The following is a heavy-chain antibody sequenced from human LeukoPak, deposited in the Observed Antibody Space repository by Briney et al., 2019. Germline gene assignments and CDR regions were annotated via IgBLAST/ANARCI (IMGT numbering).Heavy chain of an antibody. CDR1: GFAFNSYG. D-gene: IGHD5-18*01. CDR2: IKKDGSEK. V-gene: IGHV3-7*01. J-gene: IGHJ4*02. CDR3: ARDLSGVTGYTYGRGIDY. Sequence: GGSLRLSCAASGFAFNSYGMHWFRQAPGKGLEWVANIKKDGSEKYYVDSVKGRFTISRDNAKTSLYLQMNSLRAEDTAVYYCARDLSGVTGYTYGRGIDYWGQGTLVTVSS.